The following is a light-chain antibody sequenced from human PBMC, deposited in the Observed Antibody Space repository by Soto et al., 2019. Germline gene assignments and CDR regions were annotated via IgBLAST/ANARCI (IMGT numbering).Light chain of an antibody. J-gene: IGKJ2*01. CDR1: QSVSSN. CDR2: SAS. V-gene: IGKV3-15*01. Sequence: EVGMTQSPASLSESPGERVTLSCRTSQSVSSNLAWYQQKVGRAPSLLVHSASTRATGIPARFSGSGSGTEFTLSISSLQSEDSAVYYCHQYNNWPYTFGQGTKLEI. CDR3: HQYNNWPYT.